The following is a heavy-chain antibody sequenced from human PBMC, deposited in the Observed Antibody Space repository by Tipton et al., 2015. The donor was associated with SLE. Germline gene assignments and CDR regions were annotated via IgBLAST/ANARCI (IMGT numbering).Heavy chain of an antibody. CDR2: ISGGGGTP. Sequence: SLRLSCAASGFHIATYAMNWVRQSPGKGLEWVSGISGGGGTPYYADSVKGRFTISRDNSKNTVYMIMNSLRAEDTAMYYCARDGVKGVVPIFDYWGQGTLVTVSS. J-gene: IGHJ4*02. CDR3: ARDGVKGVVPIFDY. V-gene: IGHV3-23*01. CDR1: GFHIATYA. D-gene: IGHD3-3*01.